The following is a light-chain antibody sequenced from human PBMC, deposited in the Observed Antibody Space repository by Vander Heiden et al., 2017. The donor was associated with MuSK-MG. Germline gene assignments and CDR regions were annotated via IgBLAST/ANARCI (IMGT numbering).Light chain of an antibody. V-gene: IGKV4-1*01. J-gene: IGKJ4*01. CDR2: WAS. CDR1: HRGLSRYNNKNY. CDR3: QQYDSIPPLT. Sequence: DIVMTQSPDSLAVSLGERATINCKSSHRGLSRYNNKNYLAWYQLKPGQPPKLLIYWASVLEAGVPYRFSGSGSGTDFTLTINSLQAEDVAIYYCQQYDSIPPLTFGGGTKVQIK.